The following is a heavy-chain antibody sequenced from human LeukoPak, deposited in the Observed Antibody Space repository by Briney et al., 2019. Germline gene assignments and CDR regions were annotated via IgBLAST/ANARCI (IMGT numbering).Heavy chain of an antibody. D-gene: IGHD1-26*01. CDR2: ISGSGGST. V-gene: IGHV3-23*01. J-gene: IGHJ3*02. CDR3: AKDSPVGDTTFVAFDI. Sequence: GGSLRLSCAASRFTFSSYAMSWVRQAPGKGLEWVSAISGSGGSTYYADSVKGRFNISRDNSKNTLYLQMNSLRAEDTAVYYCAKDSPVGDTTFVAFDIWGRGTMVTVSS. CDR1: RFTFSSYA.